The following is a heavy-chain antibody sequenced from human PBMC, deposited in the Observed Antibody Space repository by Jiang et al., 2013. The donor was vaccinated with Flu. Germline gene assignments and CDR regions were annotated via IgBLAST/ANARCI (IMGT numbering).Heavy chain of an antibody. Sequence: SQTLSLTCAISGDSVSSKSASWNWIRQSPSRGLEWLGRTYYRSKWYNHYAVSVKSRITINPDTSKNQFSLHLNSVTPEDTAVYYCARDGGILIDYWGQGTLVTVSS. CDR3: ARDGGILIDY. J-gene: IGHJ4*02. V-gene: IGHV6-1*01. CDR1: GDSVSSKSAS. CDR2: TYYRSKWYN. D-gene: IGHD2-15*01.